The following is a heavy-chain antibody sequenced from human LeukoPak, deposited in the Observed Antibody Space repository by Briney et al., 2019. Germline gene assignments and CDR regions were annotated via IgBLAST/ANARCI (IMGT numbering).Heavy chain of an antibody. Sequence: PGGSLRLSCAASGFVVNSKYMSWIRQAPGKELEWVSVMYSGGTAFYSDSVRGRFTISRDNSKNSVFLQMNSLRTEDTAFYYCAKGISTSWSVPDYWGQGTLVTVSS. CDR3: AKGISTSWSVPDY. J-gene: IGHJ4*02. CDR2: MYSGGTA. D-gene: IGHD2-15*01. V-gene: IGHV3-53*05. CDR1: GFVVNSKY.